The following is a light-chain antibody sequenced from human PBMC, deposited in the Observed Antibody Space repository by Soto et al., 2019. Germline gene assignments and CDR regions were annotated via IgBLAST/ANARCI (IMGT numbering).Light chain of an antibody. V-gene: IGLV2-14*01. CDR2: EAS. CDR3: SSYSISTAYL. J-gene: IGLJ1*01. Sequence: QSVLTQPASVSGSPGQSITISCTGTSSVVGGYDYVSWYQLHPGKAPKLMVFEASNRPSGVSYRFSGSKSGNTASLTISGLQAEDEADYFCSSYSISTAYLFGTGTKGTVL. CDR1: SSVVGGYDY.